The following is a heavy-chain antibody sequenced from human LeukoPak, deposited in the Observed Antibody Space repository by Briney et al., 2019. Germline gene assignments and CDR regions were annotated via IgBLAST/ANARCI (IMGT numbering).Heavy chain of an antibody. J-gene: IGHJ5*02. D-gene: IGHD5-12*01. CDR1: GFTFSSYW. CDR2: IKQDGSEK. CDR3: ARDPSGRGVATTS. Sequence: PGGSLRLSCAASGFTFSSYWMSWVRQAPGKGLEWVANIKQDGSEKYYVDSVKGRFTISRDNAKNSLYLQMNSLRAEDTAVYYCARDPSGRGVATTSWGQGTLVTVSS. V-gene: IGHV3-7*01.